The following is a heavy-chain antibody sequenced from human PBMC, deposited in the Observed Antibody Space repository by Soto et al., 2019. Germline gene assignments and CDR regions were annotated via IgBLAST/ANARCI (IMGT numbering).Heavy chain of an antibody. CDR1: GFTFGDYY. V-gene: IGHV3-72*01. CDR3: ARELTTVLTGDAFDI. Sequence: GGSLRLSCAASGFTFGDYYIDWVRQAPGKGLEWVGRTRNKLSIYTTEYAASVKGRFTFSRDDSKNSLYLQMNSLKTEDTAVYYCARELTTVLTGDAFDIWGQGTMVTVSS. CDR2: TRNKLSIYTT. D-gene: IGHD4-17*01. J-gene: IGHJ3*02.